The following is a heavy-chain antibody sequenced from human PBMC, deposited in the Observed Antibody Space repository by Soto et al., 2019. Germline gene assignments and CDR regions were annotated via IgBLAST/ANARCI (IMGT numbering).Heavy chain of an antibody. D-gene: IGHD6-6*01. CDR3: ARSSSSSLEGDFDY. CDR1: GYTFISYG. V-gene: IGHV1-18*01. CDR2: ISAYNGNT. Sequence: ASVKVSCKASGYTFISYGISWVRQAPGQGLEWMGWISAYNGNTNYAQKLQGRVTMTTDTSTSTAYMELRSLRSDDTAVYYCARSSSSSLEGDFDYWGQGTLVTVSS. J-gene: IGHJ4*02.